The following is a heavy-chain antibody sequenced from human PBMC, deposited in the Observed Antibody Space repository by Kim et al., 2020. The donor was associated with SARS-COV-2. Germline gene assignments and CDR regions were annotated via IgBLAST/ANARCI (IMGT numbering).Heavy chain of an antibody. CDR2: ISYSGNS. J-gene: IGHJ4*02. Sequence: SETLSLTCSVSGGSIRSGGKFWTWIRQHPAKGLEWIGYISYSGNSHYSPSLRSRVSISLQTSENQFSLELTSVTAADTAVYYCAIGQPLDYLGQGILVTV. D-gene: IGHD2-2*01. CDR1: GGSIRSGGKF. CDR3: AIGQPLDY. V-gene: IGHV4-31*03.